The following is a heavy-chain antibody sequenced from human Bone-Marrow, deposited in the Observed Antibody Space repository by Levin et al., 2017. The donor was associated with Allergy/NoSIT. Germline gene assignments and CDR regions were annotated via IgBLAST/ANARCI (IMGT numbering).Heavy chain of an antibody. J-gene: IGHJ4*02. V-gene: IGHV3-23*01. CDR1: GFTFSRYA. CDR2: MSGSGGRT. CDR3: AREANWNYDY. Sequence: GESLKISCAASGFTFSRYAMAWVRQAPGQGLGWVSGMSGSGGRTVYADSVKGRFTISRDNSKNIMYLQMNSLRVEDTALYYCAREANWNYDYWGQGTLVTVSS. D-gene: IGHD1-7*01.